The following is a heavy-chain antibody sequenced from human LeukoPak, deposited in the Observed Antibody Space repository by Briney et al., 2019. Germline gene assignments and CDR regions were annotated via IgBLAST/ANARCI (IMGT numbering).Heavy chain of an antibody. V-gene: IGHV4-30-4*01. CDR2: IYYSGST. D-gene: IGHD3-9*01. Sequence: SETLSLTCTVSGGSISGGDYYWSWIRQPPGKGLEWIGYIYYSGSTYYNPSLKSRVTISVDTSKNQFSLKLSSVTAADTAVYYCARGNTYYDILTGYPTQYYFDYWGQGTLVTVSS. J-gene: IGHJ4*02. CDR1: GGSISGGDYY. CDR3: ARGNTYYDILTGYPTQYYFDY.